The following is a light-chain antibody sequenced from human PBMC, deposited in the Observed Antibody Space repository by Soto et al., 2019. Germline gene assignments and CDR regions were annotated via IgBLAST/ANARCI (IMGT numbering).Light chain of an antibody. J-gene: IGLJ2*01. Sequence: QSALTQPASVSGSAGQSITISCTGTSSDVGGYNYVSWYQQHPGKAPKVMIYDVSNRPSGVSNRFSGSKSGNTASLTISGLQAEDEADYYCSSYTSSSTLVFGGGTKVTVL. CDR1: SSDVGGYNY. CDR2: DVS. CDR3: SSYTSSSTLV. V-gene: IGLV2-14*01.